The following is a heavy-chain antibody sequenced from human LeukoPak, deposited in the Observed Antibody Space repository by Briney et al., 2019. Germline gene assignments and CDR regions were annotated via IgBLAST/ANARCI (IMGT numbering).Heavy chain of an antibody. CDR3: ARDSSTKDYYDSSGYDPYFDY. CDR2: IWYDGSNK. CDR1: GFTFSSYG. V-gene: IGHV3-33*01. J-gene: IGHJ4*02. D-gene: IGHD3-22*01. Sequence: GGSLRLSCAASGFTFSSYGMHWVRQAPGKGLEWVAVIWYDGSNKYYAVSVKGRFTISRDNSKNTLYLQMNSLRAEDTAVYYCARDSSTKDYYDSSGYDPYFDYWGQGTLVTVSS.